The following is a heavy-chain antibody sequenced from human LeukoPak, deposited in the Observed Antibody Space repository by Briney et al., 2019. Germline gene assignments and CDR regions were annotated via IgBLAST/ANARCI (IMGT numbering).Heavy chain of an antibody. CDR1: GGSITGTNW. Sequence: SGTLSLTCAVSGGSITGTNWWSWVRQPPGKGLEWIGEIYHSGSTNYNSSLKSRVTLSVDKSKNQFSLKLSSVTAADTAVYYCARNGGNSDVDDWGQGTLVTVSS. V-gene: IGHV4-4*02. CDR2: IYHSGST. CDR3: ARNGGNSDVDD. J-gene: IGHJ4*02. D-gene: IGHD4-23*01.